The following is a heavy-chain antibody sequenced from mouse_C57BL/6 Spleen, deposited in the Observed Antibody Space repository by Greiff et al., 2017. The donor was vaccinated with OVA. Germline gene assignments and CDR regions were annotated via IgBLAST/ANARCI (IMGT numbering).Heavy chain of an antibody. D-gene: IGHD3-3*01. CDR1: GYTFTDYE. CDR2: IDPETGGT. Sequence: QVQLQQSGAELVRPGASVTLSCKASGYTFTDYEMHWVKQTPVHGLEWIGAIDPETGGTAYNQKFKGKAILTADKSSSTAYMELRSLTSEDSAVYYCTRWGTGAMDYWGQGTSVTVSS. V-gene: IGHV1-15*01. CDR3: TRWGTGAMDY. J-gene: IGHJ4*01.